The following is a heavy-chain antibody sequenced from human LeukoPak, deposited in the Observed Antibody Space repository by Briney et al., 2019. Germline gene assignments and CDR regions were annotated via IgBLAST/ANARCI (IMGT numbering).Heavy chain of an antibody. CDR1: GYTFTGYY. CDR2: INPNSGGT. CDR3: ARGPGQFVRTPPRGWFDP. Sequence: GSVKVSCKASGYTFTGYYMHWVRQAPGQGLEWMGWINPNSGGTNYAQKFQGRVTMTRDTSISTAYMELSRLRSDDTAVYYCARGPGQFVRTPPRGWFDPWGQGTLVTVSS. J-gene: IGHJ5*02. V-gene: IGHV1-2*02. D-gene: IGHD6-6*01.